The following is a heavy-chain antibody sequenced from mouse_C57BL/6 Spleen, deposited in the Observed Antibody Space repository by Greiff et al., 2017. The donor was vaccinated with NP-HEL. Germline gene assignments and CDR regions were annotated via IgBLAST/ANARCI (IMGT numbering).Heavy chain of an antibody. Sequence: DVKLVESGGGLVKPGGSLKLSCAASGFTFSDYGMHWVRQAPEKGLEWVAYISSGSSTIYYADTVKGRFTISRDNAKNTLFLQMTSLRSEDTAMYYCARTTVPYYYAMDYWGQGTSVTVSS. J-gene: IGHJ4*01. D-gene: IGHD1-1*01. CDR2: ISSGSSTI. CDR1: GFTFSDYG. V-gene: IGHV5-17*01. CDR3: ARTTVPYYYAMDY.